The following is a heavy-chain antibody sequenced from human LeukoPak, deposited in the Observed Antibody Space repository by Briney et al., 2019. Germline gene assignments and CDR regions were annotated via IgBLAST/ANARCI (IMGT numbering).Heavy chain of an antibody. Sequence: GGSLRLSCAASGFTFSSYVMSWVRQAPGKGLEWVSDISGSGGSTYYADSVKGRFTISRDNSKNTLYLQMNSLRAEDMAVYYCAKGQMNGFHHAADYWGQGTLVTVSS. J-gene: IGHJ4*02. CDR2: ISGSGGST. V-gene: IGHV3-23*01. CDR3: AKGQMNGFHHAADY. CDR1: GFTFSSYV. D-gene: IGHD3-9*01.